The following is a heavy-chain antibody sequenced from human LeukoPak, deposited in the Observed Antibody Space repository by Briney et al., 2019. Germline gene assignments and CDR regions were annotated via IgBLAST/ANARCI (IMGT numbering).Heavy chain of an antibody. D-gene: IGHD6-6*01. CDR2: IYTSGST. J-gene: IGHJ6*03. V-gene: IGHV4-4*07. CDR1: GGSISSYY. Sequence: SETLSLTCTVSGGSISSYYWSWIRQPAGKGLEWIGRIYTSGSTNYNPSLKSRVTISVDTSKNQFSLKLSSVTAADTAVYYCARLIAARKGTYYYYMDVWGKGTTVTVSS. CDR3: ARLIAARKGTYYYYMDV.